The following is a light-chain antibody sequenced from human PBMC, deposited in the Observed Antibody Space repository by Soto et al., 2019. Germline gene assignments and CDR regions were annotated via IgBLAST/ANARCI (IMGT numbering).Light chain of an antibody. CDR2: DAS. CDR1: QSISSW. J-gene: IGKJ1*01. Sequence: DIQMTQSPSTLSASVGDRVTITCRASQSISSWLAWYQQKPGKAPKLLIYDASSLESGVPSRFSGSGSGTEFTLTISSLQPDDFATYYCQQYNSPTWTFXQGTKVDIK. V-gene: IGKV1-5*01. CDR3: QQYNSPTWT.